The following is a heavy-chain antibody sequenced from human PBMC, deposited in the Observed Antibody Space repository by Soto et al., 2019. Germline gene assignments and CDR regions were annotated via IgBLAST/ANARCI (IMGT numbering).Heavy chain of an antibody. Sequence: ASVKVSFKASGGTFSSYAISWVRQAPGQGLEWMGGIIPIFGTANYAQKFQGRVTITADESTSTAYMELSSLRSEDTAVYYCARDRGYYDSSGYYYDAFDIWGQGTMVTVSS. CDR3: ARDRGYYDSSGYYYDAFDI. V-gene: IGHV1-69*13. CDR2: IIPIFGTA. CDR1: GGTFSSYA. J-gene: IGHJ3*02. D-gene: IGHD3-22*01.